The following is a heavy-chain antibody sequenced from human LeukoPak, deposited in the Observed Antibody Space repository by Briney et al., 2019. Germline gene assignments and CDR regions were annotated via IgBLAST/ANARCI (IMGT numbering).Heavy chain of an antibody. CDR2: ISYDGSNK. Sequence: GGSLRLSCAASGFTFSSYAMSWVRQAPGKGLEWVAVISYDGSNKYYADSVKGRFTISRDNSKNTLYLQMNSLRAEDTAVYYCARDGALGEMATRTPAYFDYWGQGTLVTVSS. D-gene: IGHD5-24*01. CDR1: GFTFSSYA. J-gene: IGHJ4*02. CDR3: ARDGALGEMATRTPAYFDY. V-gene: IGHV3-30*04.